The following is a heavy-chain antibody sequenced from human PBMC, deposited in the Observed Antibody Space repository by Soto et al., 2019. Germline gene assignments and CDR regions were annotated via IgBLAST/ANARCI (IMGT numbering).Heavy chain of an antibody. Sequence: SVKVSCKTSGGTFSSYAISWVRQAPGQGLEWMGGIIPIFGTANYAQKFQGRVTITADKSTSTAYMELSSLRSEDTAVYYCARGTLWTTEYFQNWGQGTLVTVSS. J-gene: IGHJ1*01. CDR3: ARGTLWTTEYFQN. V-gene: IGHV1-69*06. D-gene: IGHD3-10*01. CDR1: GGTFSSYA. CDR2: IIPIFGTA.